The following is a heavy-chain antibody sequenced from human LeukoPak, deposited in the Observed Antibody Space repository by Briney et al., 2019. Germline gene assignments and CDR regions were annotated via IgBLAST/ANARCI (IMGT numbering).Heavy chain of an antibody. CDR3: AREGPAVTTNDAFDI. J-gene: IGHJ3*02. Sequence: PSETLSLTCTVSGGSISSYYWSWIRQPPGKGLEWIGYIDYSGSTNYNPSLTSRVTISVDTSKNQFSLKLSSVTAADTAVYYCAREGPAVTTNDAFDIWGQGTMVTVSS. V-gene: IGHV4-59*01. D-gene: IGHD4-17*01. CDR2: IDYSGST. CDR1: GGSISSYY.